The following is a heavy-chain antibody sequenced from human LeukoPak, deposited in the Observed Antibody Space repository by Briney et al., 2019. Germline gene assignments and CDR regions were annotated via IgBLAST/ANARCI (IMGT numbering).Heavy chain of an antibody. Sequence: TLSLTCAVYGGSFTGYYWSWIRQHPGKGLEWIGYIYYSGSTYYNPSLKSRVTISVDTSKDQFSLKLSSVTAADTAVYYCARDMTTVTYAFDIWGQGTMVTVSS. CDR3: ARDMTTVTYAFDI. D-gene: IGHD4-11*01. V-gene: IGHV4-31*11. CDR1: GGSFTGYY. CDR2: IYYSGST. J-gene: IGHJ3*02.